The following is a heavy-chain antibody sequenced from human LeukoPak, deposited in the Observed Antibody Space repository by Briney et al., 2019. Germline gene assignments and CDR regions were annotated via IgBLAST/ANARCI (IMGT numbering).Heavy chain of an antibody. CDR2: ISAYNGNT. CDR3: ATSIRTGTTISVYFDS. V-gene: IGHV1-18*01. Sequence: GASVKVSCKASGYTFTNYGISWVRQAPGQGLEWMGWISAYNGNTNYAQKLQGRVTMTTDTSTSTAYMELRSLRSDDTAICYCATSIRTGTTISVYFDSWGQGTLVTVSS. CDR1: GYTFTNYG. J-gene: IGHJ4*02. D-gene: IGHD1-1*01.